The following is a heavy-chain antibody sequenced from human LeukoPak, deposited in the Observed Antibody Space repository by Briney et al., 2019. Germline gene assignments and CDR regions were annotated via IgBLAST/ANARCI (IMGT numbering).Heavy chain of an antibody. CDR2: IYYSGST. CDR3: AKGPRSTMIVVLTRPKYFQH. D-gene: IGHD3-22*01. CDR1: GYSISSGYY. Sequence: SETLSLTCTVSGYSISSGYYWGWIRQPPGKGLEWIGYIYYSGSTNYNPSLKSRVTISVDTSKNQFSLKLSSVTAADTAVYYCAKGPRSTMIVVLTRPKYFQHWGQGTLVTVSS. V-gene: IGHV4-61*01. J-gene: IGHJ1*01.